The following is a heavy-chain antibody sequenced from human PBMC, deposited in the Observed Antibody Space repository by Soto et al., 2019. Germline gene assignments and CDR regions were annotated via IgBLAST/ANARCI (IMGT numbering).Heavy chain of an antibody. CDR2: INHSGST. CDR3: AVIAARRSY. Sequence: MQLLESGGGLVQPGGSLRLSCAASGFTFSSYAMSWVRQAPGKGLEWIGEINHSGSTNYNPSLKSRVTISVDTSKNQFSLKLSSVTAADTAVYYCAVIAARRSYWGQGTLVTVSS. V-gene: IGHV4-34*08. D-gene: IGHD6-6*01. CDR1: GFTFSSYA. J-gene: IGHJ4*02.